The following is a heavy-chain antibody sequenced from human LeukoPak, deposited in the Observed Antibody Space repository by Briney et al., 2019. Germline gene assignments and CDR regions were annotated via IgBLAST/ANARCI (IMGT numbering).Heavy chain of an antibody. CDR3: ARDPNTVTILPPEGGDAFDI. CDR1: GCTFNSYY. V-gene: IGHV1-46*02. CDR2: INPSGGST. D-gene: IGHD4-17*01. J-gene: IGHJ3*02. Sequence: ASVKVSCKASGCTFNSYYMHWVRQAPGQGLEWMGIINPSGGSTSYAQKFQGRVTMTRDTSTSTVYMELSSLRSEDTAVYYCARDPNTVTILPPEGGDAFDIWGQGTMVTVSS.